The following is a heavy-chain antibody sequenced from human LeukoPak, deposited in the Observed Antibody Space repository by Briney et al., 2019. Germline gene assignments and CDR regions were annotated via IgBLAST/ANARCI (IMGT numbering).Heavy chain of an antibody. J-gene: IGHJ5*02. Sequence: GGSLRLSFEASGFTFSGYGMHGVGQAQGKGLEGVAVISYDGSNKYYADSVKGRFTISRDNSKNTLYLQMNSLRAEDTAVYYCAKDLTSWFDPWGQGTLVTVSS. CDR1: GFTFSGYG. V-gene: IGHV3-30*18. CDR3: AKDLTSWFDP. CDR2: ISYDGSNK.